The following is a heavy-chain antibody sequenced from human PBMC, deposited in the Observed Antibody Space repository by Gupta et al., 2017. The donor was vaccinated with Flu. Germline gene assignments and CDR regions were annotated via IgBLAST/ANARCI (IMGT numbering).Heavy chain of an antibody. D-gene: IGHD2-2*01. CDR1: GFTFTYYG. Sequence: QVQLVESGGGVVQPGRSLRLSCAVSGFTFTYYGMHWVRQAPGKGLEWVAGIWYDGSNKYYADSVKGRCTISRDNSKNTLYLQMNFLRGEDTAVYYCARDRRYQMLVGVSDCWGQGTLVTVSS. V-gene: IGHV3-33*01. CDR3: ARDRRYQMLVGVSDC. CDR2: IWYDGSNK. J-gene: IGHJ4*02.